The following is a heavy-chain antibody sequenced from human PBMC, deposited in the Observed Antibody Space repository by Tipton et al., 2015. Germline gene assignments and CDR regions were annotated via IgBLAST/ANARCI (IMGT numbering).Heavy chain of an antibody. Sequence: QLVQSGPEVKKPGASVKVSCKASGYTFTSFDINWVRQAPGQGLEWMGWMNPNSGNTVFAQKFQGRVTMTRNTSISTAYMEVSSLRSEDTAVYYCARDRGSCSGGSCYHGSDSWGQGTLVTVSS. CDR2: MNPNSGNT. CDR1: GYTFTSFD. D-gene: IGHD2-15*01. J-gene: IGHJ5*01. V-gene: IGHV1-8*01. CDR3: ARDRGSCSGGSCYHGSDS.